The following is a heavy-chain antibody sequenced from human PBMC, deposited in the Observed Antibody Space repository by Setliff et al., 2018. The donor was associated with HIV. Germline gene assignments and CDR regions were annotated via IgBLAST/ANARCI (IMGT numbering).Heavy chain of an antibody. CDR1: GGSISSSSYY. CDR3: NIYYYYYMDV. CDR2: IYSSGST. Sequence: KPSETLSLTCTDSGGSISSSSYYWGWIRQPPGKGLEWIGTIYSSGSTYYNPSLKSRATISVDTSKKQFSLKLSSVTAADTAVYYCNIYYYYYMDVWGKGTTVTVSS. V-gene: IGHV4-39*01. J-gene: IGHJ6*03.